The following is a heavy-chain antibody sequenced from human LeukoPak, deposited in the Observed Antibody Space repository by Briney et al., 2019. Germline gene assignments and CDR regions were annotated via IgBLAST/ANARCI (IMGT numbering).Heavy chain of an antibody. Sequence: GESLQISCQGSGYSFSTYRISWVRQMPGKGLEWMGKIDPSDLYTDYSPSFQGHVTISADTSINTAFLEWSSLKTSDTAIYYCASSIAAAGIGQNTVDTWGQGTVVAVSS. V-gene: IGHV5-10-1*01. CDR3: ASSIAAAGIGQNTVDT. D-gene: IGHD6-13*01. J-gene: IGHJ3*02. CDR2: IDPSDLYT. CDR1: GYSFSTYR.